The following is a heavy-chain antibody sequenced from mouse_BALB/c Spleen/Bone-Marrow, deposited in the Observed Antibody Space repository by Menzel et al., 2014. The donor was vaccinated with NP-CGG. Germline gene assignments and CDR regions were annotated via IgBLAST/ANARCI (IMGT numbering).Heavy chain of an antibody. V-gene: IGHV3-2*02. Sequence: EVQLQQSGPGLVKPSQSLSLTCTVTGYSITNDYAWNWIRQFPGNKLEWMGYISYSGSTSYNPSLKSRISITRDTSKSQFFLQLNSVTTEVTATYYCARSNDGFPAWFAYWGQGTLVTVSA. CDR1: GYSITNDYA. D-gene: IGHD2-3*01. CDR2: ISYSGST. CDR3: ARSNDGFPAWFAY. J-gene: IGHJ3*01.